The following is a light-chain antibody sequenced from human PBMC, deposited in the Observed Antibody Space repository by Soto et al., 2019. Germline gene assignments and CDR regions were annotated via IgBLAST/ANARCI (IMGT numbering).Light chain of an antibody. Sequence: DNQMTQSPSSLSASVGDRVTITCQASQDIKNNLNWYQQKPGKAPKLLIYGASNLETGVPSRFSGGGSGTDFTFTITSLQPEDFATNYCQQYDSLARCTFGGGTKVEI. V-gene: IGKV1-33*01. CDR3: QQYDSLARCT. CDR1: QDIKNN. CDR2: GAS. J-gene: IGKJ4*01.